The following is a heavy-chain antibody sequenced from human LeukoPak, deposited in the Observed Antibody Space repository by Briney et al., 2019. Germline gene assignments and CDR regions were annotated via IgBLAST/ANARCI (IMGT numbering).Heavy chain of an antibody. Sequence: GGSLRLSCTASGFTFSNYAMSWARQAPGKGLEWVSTISASGFTTFYADSVKGRFTISRGNSRNTVYLQMNSLRADDTALYYCVKRGGSEKPTPFDFWDQGILVTVSS. CDR3: VKRGGSEKPTPFDF. J-gene: IGHJ4*02. CDR2: ISASGFTT. D-gene: IGHD3-10*01. CDR1: GFTFSNYA. V-gene: IGHV3-23*01.